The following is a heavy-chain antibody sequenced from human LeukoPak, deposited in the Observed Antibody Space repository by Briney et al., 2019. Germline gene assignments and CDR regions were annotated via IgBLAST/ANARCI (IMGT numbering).Heavy chain of an antibody. CDR3: ARGWLAFDI. CDR1: GGSFSGYY. J-gene: IGHJ3*02. D-gene: IGHD3-22*01. Sequence: SETLSLTCAVYGGSFSGYYWSWIRQPPGKGLEWIGEINHSGSTNYNPSLKSRVTISVDTSKNQSSLKLSSVTAADTAVYYCARGWLAFDIWGQGTMVTVSS. CDR2: INHSGST. V-gene: IGHV4-34*01.